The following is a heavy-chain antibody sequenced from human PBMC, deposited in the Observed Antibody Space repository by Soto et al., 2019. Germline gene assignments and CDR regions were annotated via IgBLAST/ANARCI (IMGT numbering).Heavy chain of an antibody. CDR2: INAGNGNT. D-gene: IGHD3-3*01. Sequence: GASVKVSCKASGYTFTSYAMHWVRQAPGQRLEWMGWINAGNGNTKYSQKFQGRVTITRDTSASTAYMELSSLRSEDTAVYYCARNPTRVLEWLLSRYYYYGMDVWGQGTTVTVSS. V-gene: IGHV1-3*01. CDR3: ARNPTRVLEWLLSRYYYYGMDV. J-gene: IGHJ6*02. CDR1: GYTFTSYA.